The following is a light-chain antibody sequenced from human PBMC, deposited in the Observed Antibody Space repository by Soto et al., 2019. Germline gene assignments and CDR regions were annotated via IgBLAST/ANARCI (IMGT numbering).Light chain of an antibody. Sequence: DIQMTQSPSTLSASVGDRVTITCRASPSISSWLAWSQQKPGKAPKLLIYDASSLESGVPSRFIGSGSATEFTLTISSRQPDEFATYYCQLKRTFGQRTKVDIK. J-gene: IGKJ1*01. V-gene: IGKV1-5*01. CDR2: DAS. CDR3: QLKRT. CDR1: PSISSW.